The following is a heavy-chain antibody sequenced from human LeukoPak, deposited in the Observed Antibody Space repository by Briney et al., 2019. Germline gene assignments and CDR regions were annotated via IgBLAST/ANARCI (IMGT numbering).Heavy chain of an antibody. D-gene: IGHD6-6*01. CDR1: GGTFSSHA. CDR3: ARDSNSSSSDPDY. J-gene: IGHJ4*02. V-gene: IGHV1-69*10. CDR2: IIPILDVT. Sequence: GASVKVSCKASGGTFSSHAMNWVRQAPGQGLEWMGGIIPILDVTNYAQKFQGRVTITADKSTGTAYMELSRLRSDDTAVYYCARDSNSSSSDPDYWGQGTLVIVSS.